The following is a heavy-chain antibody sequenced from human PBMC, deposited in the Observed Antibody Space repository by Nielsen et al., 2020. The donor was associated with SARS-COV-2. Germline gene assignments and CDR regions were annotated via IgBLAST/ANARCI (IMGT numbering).Heavy chain of an antibody. CDR3: ARGRVQFDVWGSYRYDAFFDY. V-gene: IGHV3-11*06. J-gene: IGHJ4*02. CDR2: ISSSSSYT. CDR1: GFTFSDYY. D-gene: IGHD3-16*02. Sequence: GESLKISCAASGFTFSDYYMSWIRQAPGKGLEWVSYISSSSSYTNYADSVKGRFTISRDNAKNSLYLQMNSLRAEDTAVYYCARGRVQFDVWGSYRYDAFFDYWGQGTLVTVSS.